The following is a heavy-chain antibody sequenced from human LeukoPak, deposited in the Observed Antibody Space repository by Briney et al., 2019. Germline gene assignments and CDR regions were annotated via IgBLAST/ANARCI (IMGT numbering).Heavy chain of an antibody. CDR3: ARHGLIAARHAFDI. Sequence: SETLSLTCAVYGGSFSGYYWSWLRQPPGMGLEWIGEINHSGSTNYNPSLKSRVTISVDTSKNQFSLKLSSVTAADTAVYYCARHGLIAARHAFDIWGQGTMVTVSS. D-gene: IGHD6-13*01. CDR2: INHSGST. J-gene: IGHJ3*02. CDR1: GGSFSGYY. V-gene: IGHV4-34*01.